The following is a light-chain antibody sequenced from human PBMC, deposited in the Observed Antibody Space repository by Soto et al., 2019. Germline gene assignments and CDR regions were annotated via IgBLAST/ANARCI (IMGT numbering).Light chain of an antibody. CDR2: GNN. CDR3: QSYDTSLSGGSV. CDR1: SSNIGAGFD. V-gene: IGLV1-40*01. J-gene: IGLJ1*01. Sequence: QSALTQSPSVSGAPGQSVSISCTGTSSNIGAGFDVHWYQQVPATAPKLLIYGNNNRPSGVPDRYSGSKSGTSATLAITVLQAEDEAEYYCQSYDTSLSGGSVFGTGTKLTVL.